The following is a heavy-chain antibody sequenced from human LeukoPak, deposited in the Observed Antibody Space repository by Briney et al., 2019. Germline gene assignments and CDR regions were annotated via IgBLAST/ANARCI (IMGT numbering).Heavy chain of an antibody. CDR1: GFTFSSYA. J-gene: IGHJ4*02. CDR3: XXXXXXXTMIVVVIGYFDY. Sequence: PGGSLRLSCAASGFTFSSYAMSWVRQAPGKGLEWVSAISGSGGSTYYADSVKGRFTISRDNSKNTLYLQMNSLRAEDTAVYYCXXXXXXXTMIVVVIGYFDYWGQGTLVTVSS. CDR2: ISGSGGST. D-gene: IGHD3-22*01. V-gene: IGHV3-23*01.